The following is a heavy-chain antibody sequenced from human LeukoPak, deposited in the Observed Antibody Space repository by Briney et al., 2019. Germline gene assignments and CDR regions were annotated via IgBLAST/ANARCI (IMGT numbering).Heavy chain of an antibody. Sequence: GGSLRLSCAASGFTFSNAWMSWVRQAPGKGLEWVGRIKSKTDGGTTDYAAPVKGRFTISRDDSKNTLYLQMNSLRAEDTAVYYCAREGLLGIAVAVSWGQGTLVTVSS. CDR3: AREGLLGIAVAVS. V-gene: IGHV3-15*01. CDR1: GFTFSNAW. D-gene: IGHD6-19*01. J-gene: IGHJ4*02. CDR2: IKSKTDGGTT.